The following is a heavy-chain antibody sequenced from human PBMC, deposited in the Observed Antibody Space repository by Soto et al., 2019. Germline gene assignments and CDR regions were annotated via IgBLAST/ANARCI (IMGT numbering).Heavy chain of an antibody. J-gene: IGHJ4*02. CDR2: ISGSGGST. V-gene: IGHV3-23*01. D-gene: IGHD3-22*01. CDR1: GFTFSSYA. CDR3: AKETHQPYYYDSSGYYFDY. Sequence: GGSLRLSCAASGFTFSSYAMSWVRQAPGKGLEWVSAISGSGGSTYYADSVKGRFTISRDNSKNTLYLQMNSLRAEDTAVYYCAKETHQPYYYDSSGYYFDYWGQGTLVTVSS.